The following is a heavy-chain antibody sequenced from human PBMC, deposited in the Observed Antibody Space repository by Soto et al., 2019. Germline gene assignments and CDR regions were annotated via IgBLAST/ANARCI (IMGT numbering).Heavy chain of an antibody. CDR2: IYYSGST. D-gene: IGHD6-6*01. CDR3: ARESSIAARPYNNWFDP. V-gene: IGHV4-59*01. J-gene: IGHJ5*02. CDR1: GGSISSYY. Sequence: SETLSLTCTVSGGSISSYYWSWIRQSPGKGLEWIGYIYYSGSTNYNPSLKSRVTISVDTSKNQFSLKLSSVTAADTAVYYCARESSIAARPYNNWFDPWGQGTLVTVSS.